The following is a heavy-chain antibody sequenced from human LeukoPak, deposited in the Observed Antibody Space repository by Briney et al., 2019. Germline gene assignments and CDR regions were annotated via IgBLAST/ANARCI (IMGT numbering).Heavy chain of an antibody. D-gene: IGHD4-23*01. J-gene: IGHJ3*01. CDR1: RYTLTEIS. CDR3: ATYPWYGNSANHPFDV. Sequence: GASVKVSCKVSRYTLTEISIHWVRQAAGKGPEWMGGSDPEDGKTSYAQKFQARVTMTEDTSTDTAYMELSSLMAEDTAVYYCATYPWYGNSANHPFDVWGQGTMVTVSS. V-gene: IGHV1-24*01. CDR2: SDPEDGKT.